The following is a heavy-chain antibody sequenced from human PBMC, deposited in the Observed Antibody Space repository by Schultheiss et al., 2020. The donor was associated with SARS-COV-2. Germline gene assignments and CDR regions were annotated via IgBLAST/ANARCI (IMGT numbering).Heavy chain of an antibody. D-gene: IGHD4-11*01. Sequence: SVKVSCKASTYRFTTHISGWVRQAPGQGLEWMGGIIPIFGTANYAQKFQGRVTITADKSTSTAYMELSSLRSEDMAVYYCARSYSNYPEREVYGMDVWGQGTTVTVSS. J-gene: IGHJ6*02. CDR3: ARSYSNYPEREVYGMDV. CDR2: IIPIFGTA. CDR1: TYRFTTHI. V-gene: IGHV1-69*06.